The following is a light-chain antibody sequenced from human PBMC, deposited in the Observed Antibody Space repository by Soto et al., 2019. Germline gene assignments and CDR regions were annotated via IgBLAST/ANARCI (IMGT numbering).Light chain of an antibody. CDR2: DAS. J-gene: IGKJ3*01. V-gene: IGKV3-11*01. CDR3: QQRSNWRT. Sequence: EIVLTQSPATLSLSPGERATLSCRASQSVSSYLAWYQQKPGQAPRLLIYDASNRATGIPARFSGSGSGTDFTLTISRLEPEDFAVYYCQQRSNWRTFGVGTKVDIK. CDR1: QSVSSY.